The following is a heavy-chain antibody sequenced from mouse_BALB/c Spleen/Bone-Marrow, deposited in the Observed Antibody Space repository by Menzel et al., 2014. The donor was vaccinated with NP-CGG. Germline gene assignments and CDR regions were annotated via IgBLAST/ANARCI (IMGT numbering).Heavy chain of an antibody. CDR1: GFTFSSFG. J-gene: IGHJ2*01. Sequence: EVKVVESGGGLVQPGGSRKLSCAASGFTFSSFGMHWVRQAPEKGLEWIAYISSDSGAIFYADTVKGRFTISRGNPKNTLFLQMTSLRSEDTAIYFCTRGGNWEDFDYWGQGTTLTVSS. V-gene: IGHV5-17*02. CDR3: TRGGNWEDFDY. D-gene: IGHD4-1*01. CDR2: ISSDSGAI.